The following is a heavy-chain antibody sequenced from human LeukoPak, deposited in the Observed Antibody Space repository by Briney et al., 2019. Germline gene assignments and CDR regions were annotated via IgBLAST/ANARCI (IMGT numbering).Heavy chain of an antibody. V-gene: IGHV5-51*01. CDR2: IYPGDSTT. Sequence: GGSLKIFCQGSGYSFSTYRIGRGGRMPGEGLEGMGVIYPGDSTTTYSPSFQGQITISVDKSISTAYLRWSSLKASDTAIYYCALHPAQGSGSLDFWGQGTLVTVSS. J-gene: IGHJ4*02. CDR1: GYSFSTYR. CDR3: ALHPAQGSGSLDF. D-gene: IGHD3-10*01.